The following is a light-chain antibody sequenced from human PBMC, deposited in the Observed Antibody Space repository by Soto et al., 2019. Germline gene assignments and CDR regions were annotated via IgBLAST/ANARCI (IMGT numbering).Light chain of an antibody. V-gene: IGLV2-23*02. CDR1: TSDVGSYNL. J-gene: IGLJ2*01. Sequence: QSALTQPASVSGSPGQSITISCTGTTSDVGSYNLVSWYQQHPGKAPELIIYEVSERPSGVSTRFSGSKSGNMASLTISGLQAEDEAEYYCCSYATPRQFGGGTKLTVL. CDR3: CSYATPRQ. CDR2: EVS.